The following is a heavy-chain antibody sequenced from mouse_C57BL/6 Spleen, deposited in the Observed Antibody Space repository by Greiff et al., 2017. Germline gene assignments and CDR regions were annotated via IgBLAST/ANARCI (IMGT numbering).Heavy chain of an antibody. D-gene: IGHD1-1*01. CDR2: ISAGGSYT. V-gene: IGHV5-4*01. CDR1: GFTFRSYA. Sequence: EVLLVESGGGFVKPGGSLKLSCAASGFTFRSYAMSWVRQTPEKRLEWVATISAGGSYTYYPANVKGRFTISRDTAKTNLYLQLSHLKSEYTAMYYFASEATVVATTPFDYWGQGTILTVSS. CDR3: ASEATVVATTPFDY. J-gene: IGHJ2*01.